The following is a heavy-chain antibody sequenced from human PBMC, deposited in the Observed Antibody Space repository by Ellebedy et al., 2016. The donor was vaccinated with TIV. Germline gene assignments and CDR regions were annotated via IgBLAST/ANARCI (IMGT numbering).Heavy chain of an antibody. D-gene: IGHD3-3*01. J-gene: IGHJ4*02. CDR3: ARSGYYDFWSGYYNGIDY. CDR2: IYSSGST. Sequence: SETLSLTCTVSGGPISSGGYYWSWIRRHPGKGLEWIGYIYSSGSTYYNPSLKSRVTISVDTSKNQFSLKLSSVTAADTAVYYCARSGYYDFWSGYYNGIDYWGQGTLVTVSS. CDR1: GGPISSGGYY. V-gene: IGHV4-31*03.